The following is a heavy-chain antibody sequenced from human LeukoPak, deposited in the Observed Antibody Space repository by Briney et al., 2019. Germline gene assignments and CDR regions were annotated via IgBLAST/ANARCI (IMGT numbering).Heavy chain of an antibody. Sequence: PGGSLRLSCAASGFTFNSYWMSWVRQAPGKGLEWVANIRQDGSEKYYVDSVKGRLTISRDNAKNSLYLQMNSLRADDTAVYYCAREGSLWFGESKADYWGQGTLVTVSS. CDR3: AREGSLWFGESKADY. V-gene: IGHV3-7*04. D-gene: IGHD3-10*01. J-gene: IGHJ4*02. CDR1: GFTFNSYW. CDR2: IRQDGSEK.